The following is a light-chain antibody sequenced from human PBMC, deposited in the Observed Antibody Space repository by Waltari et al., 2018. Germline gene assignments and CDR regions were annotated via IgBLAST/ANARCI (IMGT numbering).Light chain of an antibody. CDR1: QTFLYSSNNKDY. J-gene: IGKJ2*01. V-gene: IGKV4-1*01. Sequence: DIVMAQSPNSLAVSLGERATINCKSSQTFLYSSNNKDYLAWYQQKPGQPPKLLIYWASTRESGVPDRFSGSGSGTDVTLTISSLQAEDVAVYYCQQFYSAPYTFGQGTKLEIK. CDR2: WAS. CDR3: QQFYSAPYT.